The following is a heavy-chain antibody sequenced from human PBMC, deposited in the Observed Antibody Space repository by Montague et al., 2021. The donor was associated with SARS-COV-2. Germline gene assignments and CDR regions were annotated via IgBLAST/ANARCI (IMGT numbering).Heavy chain of an antibody. J-gene: IGHJ4*02. Sequence: PELVKPTQTLTLTCTFSGFSLSTSGMCVSWIRQPPGKALEWLTPIDWDDDKYYSTSLKTRLTISKDTSKNQVVLTMTNMDPVDTATYYCARSYGTTVVTRACDYWGQGSLVTVSS. V-gene: IGHV2-70*01. CDR1: GFSLSTSGMC. CDR3: ARSYGTTVVTRACDY. CDR2: IDWDDDK. D-gene: IGHD4-23*01.